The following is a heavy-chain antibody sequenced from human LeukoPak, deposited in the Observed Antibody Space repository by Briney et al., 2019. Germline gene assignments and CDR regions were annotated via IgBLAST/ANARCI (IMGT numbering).Heavy chain of an antibody. J-gene: IGHJ6*02. CDR2: IITIFGTA. CDR3: ARDDRYSSSSSRGYYYYGMDV. Sequence: SVKVSCKASGATFSSYTNSWVRQAPGQGLEWMGGIITIFGTANYAQKFQGRVTITADESTSTAYMELSSLRSEDTAVYYCARDDRYSSSSSRGYYYYGMDVWGQGTTVTVSS. V-gene: IGHV1-69*13. D-gene: IGHD6-6*01. CDR1: GATFSSYT.